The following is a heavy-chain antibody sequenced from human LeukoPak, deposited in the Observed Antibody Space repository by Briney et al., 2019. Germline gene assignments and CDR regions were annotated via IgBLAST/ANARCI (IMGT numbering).Heavy chain of an antibody. CDR1: GFTFSTYG. V-gene: IGHV3-30*02. CDR2: IRYDGSNK. CDR3: AKAHSYGYAAPDY. D-gene: IGHD5-18*01. J-gene: IGHJ4*02. Sequence: PGGSLRLSCAASGFTFSTYGMHWVRQAPGKGLEWVASIRYDGSNKYYADSVKGRFTISRDNSKNTLYLQMNSLRAEDTAVYYCAKAHSYGYAAPDYWGQGTLVTVSS.